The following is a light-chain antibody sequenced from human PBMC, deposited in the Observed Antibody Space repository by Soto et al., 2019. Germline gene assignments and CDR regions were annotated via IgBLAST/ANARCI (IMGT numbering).Light chain of an antibody. J-gene: IGKJ4*01. CDR2: DAS. Sequence: EIVLTQSPVTLSLSPGERATLSCRASQSVSSYLAWYQQKPGQAPRLLIYDASNRATGIPARFSGSGSGTDFTLTISSLEAEDFAVYYCQQRRNWPLTFGGGTKVEIK. CDR1: QSVSSY. CDR3: QQRRNWPLT. V-gene: IGKV3-11*01.